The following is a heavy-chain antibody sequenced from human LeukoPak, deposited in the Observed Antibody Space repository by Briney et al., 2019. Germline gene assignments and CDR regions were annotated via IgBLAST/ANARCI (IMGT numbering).Heavy chain of an antibody. D-gene: IGHD1-26*01. CDR1: GFTFSNAW. V-gene: IGHV3-30*18. J-gene: IGHJ5*02. CDR3: AKEGRSVGATNAPFDP. CDR2: ISYDGSNK. Sequence: GGSLRLSCAASGFTFSNAWMSWVRQAPGKGLEWVAVISYDGSNKYYADSVKGRFTISRDNSKNTLYLQMNSLRAEDTAVYYCAKEGRSVGATNAPFDPWGQGTLVTVSS.